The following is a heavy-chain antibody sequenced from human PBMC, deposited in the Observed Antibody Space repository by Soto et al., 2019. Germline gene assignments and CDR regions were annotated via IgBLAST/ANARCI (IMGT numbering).Heavy chain of an antibody. J-gene: IGHJ3*01. CDR3: VREGRGSFDF. CDR2: IGGRGNSA. D-gene: IGHD5-12*01. CDR1: GFIFTNYA. Sequence: EVQVSESGGGLVRPGGSLRLSCAASGFIFTNYAMNWVRQAPGKGLEWVSVIGGRGNSAYYADSVQGRFTISRDNSKNTLSLQISSRTADDTAIYYCVREGRGSFDFWGRGTMVTVSS. V-gene: IGHV3-23*01.